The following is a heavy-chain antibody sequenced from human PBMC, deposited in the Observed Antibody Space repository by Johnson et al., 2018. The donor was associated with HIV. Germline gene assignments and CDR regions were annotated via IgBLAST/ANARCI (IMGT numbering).Heavy chain of an antibody. J-gene: IGHJ3*02. CDR3: AKSIAARIVGYSFDI. Sequence: VQLVESRGVLVQPGGSLRLSCAASGFTVSSNYMSWVRQAPGKGLEWVSDIYSGGSTYYADSVKGRFTISRDNSKNTLYLQMNSLRAEDTAVYYCAKSIAARIVGYSFDIWGQGTMVTVSS. V-gene: IGHV3-66*02. CDR1: GFTVSSNY. CDR2: IYSGGST. D-gene: IGHD6-6*01.